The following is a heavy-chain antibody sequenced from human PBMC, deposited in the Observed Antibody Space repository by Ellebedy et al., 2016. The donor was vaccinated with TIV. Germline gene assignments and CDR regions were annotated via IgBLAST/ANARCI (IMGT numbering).Heavy chain of an antibody. J-gene: IGHJ5*02. CDR2: THSCGSA. Sequence: MPSETLSLTCDVSGGFVNSSRHYWAWIRQPPGKGLAWIGSTHSCGSAYYNPSLKSRVTVSVDTSKNQFSLNLSSVTAADPAVYYCARDPALPRGRFDTWGQGTLVTVSS. CDR1: GGFVNSSRHY. CDR3: ARDPALPRGRFDT. V-gene: IGHV4-39*07.